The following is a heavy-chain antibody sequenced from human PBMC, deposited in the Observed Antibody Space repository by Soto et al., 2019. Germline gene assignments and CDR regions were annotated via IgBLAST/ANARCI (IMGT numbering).Heavy chain of an antibody. Sequence: QVQLQESGPGLVKPSQTLSLTCTVSGGSISSGDYYWSWIRQPPGKVLEWIGYIYYSGSTSYNPSLKSRVTLSVDPSKNRYAPELSSVTAAGAAVYYCARSRGVVVRPFDYWGQGTLVTVSS. J-gene: IGHJ4*02. CDR3: ARSRGVVVRPFDY. CDR2: IYYSGST. CDR1: GGSISSGDYY. D-gene: IGHD2-15*01. V-gene: IGHV4-30-4*01.